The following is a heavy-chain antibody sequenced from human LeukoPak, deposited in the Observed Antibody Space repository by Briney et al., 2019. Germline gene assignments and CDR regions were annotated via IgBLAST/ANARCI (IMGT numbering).Heavy chain of an antibody. Sequence: GGSLRLSCTASGFIFSSYAMNWVRQAPGKGLEWVSVMTSSGGGTDYADSVKGRFTISRDNSKNALYLQMNSLRAEDTAVYYCAIDPNWGTHSWGQGVLVTVSS. CDR3: AIDPNWGTHS. V-gene: IGHV3-23*01. CDR2: MTSSGGGT. CDR1: GFIFSSYA. J-gene: IGHJ4*02. D-gene: IGHD7-27*01.